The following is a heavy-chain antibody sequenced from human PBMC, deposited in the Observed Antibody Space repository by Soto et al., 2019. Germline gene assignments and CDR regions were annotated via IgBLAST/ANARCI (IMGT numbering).Heavy chain of an antibody. CDR1: GFTFSSYG. CDR2: IWYDGSNK. V-gene: IGHV3-33*01. D-gene: IGHD5-12*01. J-gene: IGHJ4*02. Sequence: QVQLVESGGGVVQPGRSLRLSCAASGFTFSSYGMHWVRQAPGKGLEWVAVIWYDGSNKYYADSVKGRFTISRDNSKNELYLQMNSLRAEDTAVYYCARDVDMYSGYDFYFDYWGQGTLVTVSS. CDR3: ARDVDMYSGYDFYFDY.